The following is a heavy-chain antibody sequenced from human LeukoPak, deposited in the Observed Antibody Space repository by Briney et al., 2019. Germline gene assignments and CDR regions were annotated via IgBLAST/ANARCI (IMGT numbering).Heavy chain of an antibody. CDR3: ARDLSSTANWEFDY. CDR2: LNPNNGYT. V-gene: IGHV1-2*06. J-gene: IGHJ4*02. Sequence: ASVKVSCKASGGTFSSYAISWVRQAPGQGLEWMGRLNPNNGYTFYTEEFQGRVTMTRDTSISTAYMELSRLTSDDAALYYCARDLSSTANWEFDYWGQGTLVTVSS. CDR1: GGTFSSYA. D-gene: IGHD7-27*01.